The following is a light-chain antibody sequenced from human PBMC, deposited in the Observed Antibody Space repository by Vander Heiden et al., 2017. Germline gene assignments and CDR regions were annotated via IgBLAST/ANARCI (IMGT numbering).Light chain of an antibody. CDR1: ASNIGSCH. J-gene: IGLJ2*01. CDR2: DND. V-gene: IGLV1-51*01. CDR3: GVWDGSLSTVL. Sequence: QSILTQPPPVSAPPGQRVTITCTGRASNIGSCHVSWDQQVPGTAPKLLIYDNDKRPSGIPDRFSGSRSGTSATLGITGLQTGDEADYHCGVWDGSLSTVLFGGGTKLTVL.